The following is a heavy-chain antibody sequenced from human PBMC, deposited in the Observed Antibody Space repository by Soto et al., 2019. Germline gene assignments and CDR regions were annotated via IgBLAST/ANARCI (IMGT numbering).Heavy chain of an antibody. J-gene: IGHJ4*02. CDR3: ARAGFSYGHLLF. V-gene: IGHV4-30-4*01. CDR2: VFYSGAT. Sequence: SETLSLTCNVSGGPIKTGDYYWNWIRQPPGKGLEWIGYVFYSGATNYSPSPKSRAAISMDTSKNQFSLSLTSVTAADTAVYYCARAGFSYGHLLFWGQGIRVTVSS. D-gene: IGHD3-10*01. CDR1: GGPIKTGDYY.